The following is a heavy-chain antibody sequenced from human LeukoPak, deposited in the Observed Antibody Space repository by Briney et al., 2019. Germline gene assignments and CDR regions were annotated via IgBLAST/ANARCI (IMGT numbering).Heavy chain of an antibody. CDR2: IRSNGDTA. Sequence: GGSLRLSCAASGFTFSRITMTWVRQAPGKGLEWVSTIRSNGDTAYNADSVRGRFAISRDNSKNALFLQMNSLRVEDTAIYYCAKGQELDDGVFDSWGQGTLVTVSS. V-gene: IGHV3-23*01. CDR1: GFTFSRIT. CDR3: AKGQELDDGVFDS. J-gene: IGHJ4*02. D-gene: IGHD1-1*01.